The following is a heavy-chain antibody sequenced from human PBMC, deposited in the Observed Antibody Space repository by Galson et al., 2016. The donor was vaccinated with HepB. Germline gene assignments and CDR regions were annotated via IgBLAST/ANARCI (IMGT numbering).Heavy chain of an antibody. J-gene: IGHJ4*02. CDR3: ARGLWLHSHYFFDF. D-gene: IGHD3-16*01. CDR2: VYIGGGS. V-gene: IGHV4-4*07. CDR1: GGSIYGY. Sequence: ETLSLTCIVSGGSIYGYWSWIRQPAGKGLEWIGRVYIGGGSEYNYSPSLKSRVTMSVDTSKNQFSLKLSSVTAADTAMYYCARGLWLHSHYFFDFWGQGTLVTVSS.